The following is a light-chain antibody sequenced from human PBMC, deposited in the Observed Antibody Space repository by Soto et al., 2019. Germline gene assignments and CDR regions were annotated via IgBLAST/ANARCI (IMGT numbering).Light chain of an antibody. CDR2: DAS. CDR1: QSVSMW. J-gene: IGKJ1*01. V-gene: IGKV1-5*01. Sequence: TQMTQSPSTLSASVGDRVTITCRASQSVSMWLAWYQQKPGKAPRLLIYDASNLESGVPSRFSGSGSRTEFTLTSTSLQPEDAATYYGQQYNTYLTWTFGQGTKVEIK. CDR3: QQYNTYLTWT.